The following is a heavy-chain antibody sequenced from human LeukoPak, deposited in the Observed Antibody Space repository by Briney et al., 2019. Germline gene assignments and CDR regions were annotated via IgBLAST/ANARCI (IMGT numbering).Heavy chain of an antibody. CDR1: GGSISSYY. J-gene: IGHJ6*03. Sequence: SETLSLTCTVSGGSISSYYWSWIRQPPGKGLEWIGYIYYSGSTNYNPSPKRRVTISVDTSRNQFSLILSSVTAADTALYYCARHKRDYYYYYMDVWGKGTTVSVSS. CDR2: IYYSGST. V-gene: IGHV4-59*08. CDR3: ARHKRDYYYYYMDV.